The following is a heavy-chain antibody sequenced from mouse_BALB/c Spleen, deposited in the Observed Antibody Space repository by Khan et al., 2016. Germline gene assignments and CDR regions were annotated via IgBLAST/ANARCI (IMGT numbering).Heavy chain of an antibody. D-gene: IGHD2-3*01. CDR1: VFIFSSYT. V-gene: IGHV5-6-4*01. CDR3: TNIYDGYYEFAY. CDR2: ISSGGSYI. J-gene: IGHJ3*01. Sequence: EVELVESGGGLVKPGRSLKLSCAASVFIFSSYTMSWVRQTPEKRLEWVATISSGGSYIYYPDSVKSRFTISRDNAKKTLYLQMSSLKSEDTAMYYCTNIYDGYYEFAYWGQGTLVTVSA.